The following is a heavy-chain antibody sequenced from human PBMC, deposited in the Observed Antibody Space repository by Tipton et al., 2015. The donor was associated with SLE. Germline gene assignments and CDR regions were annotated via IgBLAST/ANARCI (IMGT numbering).Heavy chain of an antibody. CDR1: GGSISSYY. D-gene: IGHD2-2*01. J-gene: IGHJ4*02. V-gene: IGHV4-59*01. CDR3: ARDRPRYCSSTSCPLFDY. CDR2: IYYSGST. Sequence: LRLSCTVSGGSISSYYWSWIRQPPGKGLEWIGYIYYSGSTNYNPSLKSRVTISVDTSKNQFSLKVSSVTAADTAVYYCARDRPRYCSSTSCPLFDYWGQGTLVTVSS.